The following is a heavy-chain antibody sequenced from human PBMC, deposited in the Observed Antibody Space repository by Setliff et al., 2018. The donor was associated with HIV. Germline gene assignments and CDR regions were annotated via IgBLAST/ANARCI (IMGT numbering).Heavy chain of an antibody. V-gene: IGHV4-34*01. CDR1: DGSFSGYS. CDR3: ARAVCPSLNCYSFFNY. Sequence: SETLSLTCGVDDGSFSGYSWSWIRQGPGKGLEWIGEVSRGGSTTYNPSLTGRVSVSVDTSESQFSLKLTNVTAADAAVYYCARAVCPSLNCYSFFNYWGHGSLVTVSS. D-gene: IGHD2-15*01. CDR2: VSRGGST. J-gene: IGHJ4*01.